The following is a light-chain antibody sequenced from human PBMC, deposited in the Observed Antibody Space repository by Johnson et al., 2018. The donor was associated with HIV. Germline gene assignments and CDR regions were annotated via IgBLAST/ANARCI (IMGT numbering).Light chain of an antibody. CDR3: GAWDSGLTAHFV. J-gene: IGLJ1*01. CDR1: SSNIGSNT. Sequence: QPVLTQPPSASGPPGQRVTISCSGSSSNIGSNTVNWYQQLPGTAPKLLIYENNKRPSGITDRFSASKSGTSATLDLPGLQPGDEADYYCGAWDSGLTAHFVFGSGTTITVL. V-gene: IGLV1-51*01. CDR2: ENN.